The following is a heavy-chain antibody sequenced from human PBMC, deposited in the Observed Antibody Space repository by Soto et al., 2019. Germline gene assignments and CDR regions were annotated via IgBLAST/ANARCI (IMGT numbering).Heavy chain of an antibody. J-gene: IGHJ4*02. CDR1: RFTFTSYA. V-gene: IGHV3-23*01. D-gene: IGHD1-26*01. CDR3: AKDVEGGSLFRGAFDY. Sequence: PGGSLRLSCVASRFTFTSYAMSWVRQAPGKGLEWVAAISASGGATIHADSVKGRLTISRDNSKNTLYLQINSLRAEDTAVYYCAKDVEGGSLFRGAFDYWGQGTQVTV. CDR2: ISASGGAT.